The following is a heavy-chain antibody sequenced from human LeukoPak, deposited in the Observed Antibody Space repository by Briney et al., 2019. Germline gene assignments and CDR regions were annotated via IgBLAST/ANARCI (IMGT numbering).Heavy chain of an antibody. D-gene: IGHD5-12*01. J-gene: IGHJ4*02. V-gene: IGHV3-23*01. Sequence: PGGSLRLSCAASGFTFSSYAMSWVRQAPGKGLEWVSAISGSGGSTNYADSVKGRFTIFRDNSKNTLYLQMNSLRAEDTAVYYCAKVAVATIFWFDYWGQGTLVAVSS. CDR1: GFTFSSYA. CDR2: ISGSGGST. CDR3: AKVAVATIFWFDY.